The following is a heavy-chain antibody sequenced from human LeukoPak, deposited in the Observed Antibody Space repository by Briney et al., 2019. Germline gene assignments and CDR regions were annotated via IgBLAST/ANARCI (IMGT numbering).Heavy chain of an antibody. J-gene: IGHJ4*02. D-gene: IGHD5-18*01. CDR1: GFSYNSYA. CDR3: AKEGGYNYGYLDS. V-gene: IGHV3-23*01. CDR2: ISGGGDT. Sequence: GGSLRLSCAVSGFSYNSYAMSWVRKAPGKGLEGVSTISGGGDTYYVDSVKGRFTISRDNSKNTLYLKMNSLRAEDTAVYYCAKEGGYNYGYLDSWGQGTLVTVSS.